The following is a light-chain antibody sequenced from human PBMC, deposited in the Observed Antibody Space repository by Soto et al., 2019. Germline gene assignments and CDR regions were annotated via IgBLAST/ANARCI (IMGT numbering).Light chain of an antibody. V-gene: IGLV2-14*01. Sequence: QSALTQPASVSGTPGQSITISCTGSNSDVGIYDFVSWYQHHPGRAPKLIVSEVSHRPSGVSNRFSGSKSGNTASLTISGLQSEDEDDYYCISYTSDDGRYVFGTGTKVTVL. CDR1: NSDVGIYDF. CDR3: ISYTSDDGRYV. J-gene: IGLJ1*01. CDR2: EVS.